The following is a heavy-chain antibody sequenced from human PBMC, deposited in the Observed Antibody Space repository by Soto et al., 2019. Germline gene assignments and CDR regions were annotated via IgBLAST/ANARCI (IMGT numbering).Heavy chain of an antibody. D-gene: IGHD3-3*01. CDR1: GYTFTSYG. Sequence: ASVKVSCKASGYTFTSYGISWVRQAPGQGLEWMGWISAYNGNTNYAQKLQGRVTMTTDTSASTAYMELRSLRSDDTAVYYCGRDYDFWSGSVKPYGMDVWGQGTTVTVSS. CDR2: ISAYNGNT. V-gene: IGHV1-18*01. CDR3: GRDYDFWSGSVKPYGMDV. J-gene: IGHJ6*02.